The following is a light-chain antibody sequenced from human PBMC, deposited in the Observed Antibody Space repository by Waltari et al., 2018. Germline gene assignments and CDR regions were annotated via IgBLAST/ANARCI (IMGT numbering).Light chain of an antibody. Sequence: SVLTQPPSVSGAPGQGVTISCTGSAPTIGAGYDVNWYQQLPRAAPKLLIYGSTSRPLGVPARFVGSTSGTSASLAITGRQAEDEADYYCQSYDTSLSVVFGGGTKLTVL. V-gene: IGLV1-40*01. J-gene: IGLJ3*02. CDR3: QSYDTSLSVV. CDR2: GST. CDR1: APTIGAGYD.